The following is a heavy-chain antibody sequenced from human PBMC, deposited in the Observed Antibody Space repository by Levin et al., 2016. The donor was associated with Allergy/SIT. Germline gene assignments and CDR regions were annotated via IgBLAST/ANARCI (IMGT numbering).Heavy chain of an antibody. D-gene: IGHD6-19*01. V-gene: IGHV3-53*04. CDR1: GFTVSSNY. CDR3: ASSQWLFRRVYYYYGMDV. CDR2: IYSGGST. Sequence: GGSLRLSCAASGFTVSSNYMSWVRQAPGKGLEWVSVIYSGGSTYYADSVKGRFTISRHNSKNTLYLQMNSLRAEDTAVYYCASSQWLFRRVYYYYGMDVWGQGTTVTVSS. J-gene: IGHJ6*02.